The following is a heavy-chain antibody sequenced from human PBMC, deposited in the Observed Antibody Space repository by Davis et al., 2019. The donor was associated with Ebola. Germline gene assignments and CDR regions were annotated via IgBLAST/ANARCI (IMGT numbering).Heavy chain of an antibody. Sequence: AASVKVSCKASGYTFTSYGISWVRQAPGQGLEWMGWISAYNGNTNYAQKLQGRVTMTTDTSTSTVYMELSSLRSEDTAVYYCAREEGYYYYGMDVWGQGTTVTVSS. CDR2: ISAYNGNT. J-gene: IGHJ6*02. CDR1: GYTFTSYG. CDR3: AREEGYYYYGMDV. V-gene: IGHV1-18*01.